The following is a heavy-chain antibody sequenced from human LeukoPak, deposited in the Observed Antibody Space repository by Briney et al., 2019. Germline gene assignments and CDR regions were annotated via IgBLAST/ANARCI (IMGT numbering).Heavy chain of an antibody. CDR3: ARRGVSVAGTLYYYYYMDV. V-gene: IGHV1-18*01. D-gene: IGHD6-19*01. J-gene: IGHJ6*03. CDR2: ISADNGNT. Sequence: DSVKVSCKASGYTFTSYAISWVRQAPGQGLEWMGWISADNGNTDYAQRFQGRVTMTTDTSTSTAYMELRSLRSDDTAVYYCARRGVSVAGTLYYYYYMDVWGKGTTVTISS. CDR1: GYTFTSYA.